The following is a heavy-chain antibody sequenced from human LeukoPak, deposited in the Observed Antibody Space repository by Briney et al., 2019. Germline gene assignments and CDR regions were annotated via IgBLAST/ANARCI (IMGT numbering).Heavy chain of an antibody. CDR3: AKDSITMVRGVIIVFDY. Sequence: GGSLRLSRAASGFTFSSYAMSWVRQATGKGLEWVSAIIGSGGSTYYADSVKGRFTISRDNSKNPLYLQMNSLRAEDTAVYYCAKDSITMVRGVIIVFDYWGQGTLVTVSS. CDR1: GFTFSSYA. D-gene: IGHD3-10*01. J-gene: IGHJ4*02. V-gene: IGHV3-23*01. CDR2: IIGSGGST.